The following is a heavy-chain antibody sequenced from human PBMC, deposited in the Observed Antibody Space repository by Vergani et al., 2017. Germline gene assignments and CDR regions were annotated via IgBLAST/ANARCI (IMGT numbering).Heavy chain of an antibody. J-gene: IGHJ4*02. CDR1: GGSINSHNYY. Sequence: QVQLQESGPGLVKPSQTLSLTCTVSGGSINSHNYYWSWIRQPAGKGLEWIGRIHTSGSTNYNPSLKSRVTMSEDTSKNQFSLNLTSVTAADTAVYFCARGSCLGGSCYKPLFYYRGQGILVTVSS. V-gene: IGHV4-61*02. D-gene: IGHD2-15*01. CDR3: ARGSCLGGSCYKPLFYY. CDR2: IHTSGST.